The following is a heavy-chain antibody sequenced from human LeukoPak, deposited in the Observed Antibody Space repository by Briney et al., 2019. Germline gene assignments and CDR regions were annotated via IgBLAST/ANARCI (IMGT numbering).Heavy chain of an antibody. V-gene: IGHV4-39*07. D-gene: IGHD2-21*01. CDR2: IYYSGST. Sequence: SETLSLTCTVSGGSISSSSYYWGWIRQPPGKGLEWIGSIYYSGSTYYNPSLKSRVTISVDTSKNQFSLKLSSVTAADTAVYYCAREGLFSGTFDIWGQGTMVTVSS. CDR1: GGSISSSSYY. CDR3: AREGLFSGTFDI. J-gene: IGHJ3*02.